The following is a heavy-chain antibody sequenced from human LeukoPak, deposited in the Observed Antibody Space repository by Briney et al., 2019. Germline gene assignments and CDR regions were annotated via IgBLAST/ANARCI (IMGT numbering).Heavy chain of an antibody. CDR3: ARHLLRFLEWLPAPFDY. CDR1: GGSFSGYY. D-gene: IGHD3-3*01. Sequence: PSGTLSLTCAVYGGSFSGYYWSWIRQPPGKGLEWIGEINHSGSTNYNPSLKSRVTISVDTSKNQFSLKLSSVTAADTAVYYCARHLLRFLEWLPAPFDYWGQGTLVTVSS. J-gene: IGHJ4*02. CDR2: INHSGST. V-gene: IGHV4-34*01.